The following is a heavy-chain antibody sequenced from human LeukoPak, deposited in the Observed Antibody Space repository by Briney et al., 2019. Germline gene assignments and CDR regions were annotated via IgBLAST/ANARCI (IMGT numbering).Heavy chain of an antibody. CDR1: GGSISSGSYY. CDR3: AVPVRYCSSTSCYYAFDI. V-gene: IGHV4-61*02. Sequence: PSETLSLTCTVSGGSISSGSYYWSWIRQPAGKGLEWIGRIYTSGSTNYNPSLKSRVTMSVDTSKNQFSLKLSSVTAADTAMYYCAVPVRYCSSTSCYYAFDIWGQGTMAIVSS. D-gene: IGHD2-2*01. J-gene: IGHJ3*02. CDR2: IYTSGST.